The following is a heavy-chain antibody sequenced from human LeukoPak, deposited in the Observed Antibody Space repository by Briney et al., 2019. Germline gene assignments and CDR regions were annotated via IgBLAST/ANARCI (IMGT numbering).Heavy chain of an antibody. CDR1: EFTFRTYG. V-gene: IGHV3-30*03. J-gene: IGHJ4*02. CDR2: ISYDGSYK. D-gene: IGHD4-17*01. Sequence: PGGSLRLSCAASEFTFRTYGMHWVRQAPGKGLEWVAVISYDGSYKFYADSVKGRFTISRDNSKSTLYLQMNSLRAEDTAVYYCARGYGVTRDYYFDYWGQGTLVTVSS. CDR3: ARGYGVTRDYYFDY.